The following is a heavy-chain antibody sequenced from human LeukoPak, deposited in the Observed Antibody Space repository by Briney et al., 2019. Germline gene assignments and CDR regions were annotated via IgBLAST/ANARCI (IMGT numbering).Heavy chain of an antibody. V-gene: IGHV1-8*01. CDR3: ARLGYSSSWYNAFDI. CDR1: GYTFTSYD. J-gene: IGHJ3*02. CDR2: MNPNSGNT. Sequence: ASVKVSCKASGYTFTSYDINWVRQATGQGLEWMGWMNPNSGNTGYAQKFHGRVTMTRDTSISTAYMELSSLRSEDTAVYYCARLGYSSSWYNAFDIWGQGTMVTVSS. D-gene: IGHD6-13*01.